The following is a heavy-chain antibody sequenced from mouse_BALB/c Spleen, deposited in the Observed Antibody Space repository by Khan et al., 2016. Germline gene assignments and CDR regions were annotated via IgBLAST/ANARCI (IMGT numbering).Heavy chain of an antibody. Sequence: VQLQQSGTVLARPGASVKMSCKASGYTFSSYWMHWVKQRPGQGLEWVGVIYPGNSDATYNQNFKGKAKLTAVTSTSTAYMELSSLTNEDSAVYYCTRVDTTGYAWFAYWGQGTLVTVSA. CDR2: IYPGNSDA. J-gene: IGHJ3*01. CDR3: TRVDTTGYAWFAY. CDR1: GYTFSSYW. D-gene: IGHD3-2*01. V-gene: IGHV1-5*01.